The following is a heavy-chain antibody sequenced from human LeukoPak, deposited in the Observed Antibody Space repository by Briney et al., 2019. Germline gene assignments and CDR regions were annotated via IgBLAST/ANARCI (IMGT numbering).Heavy chain of an antibody. V-gene: IGHV3-53*01. CDR3: ARYEGYISSWYRFLDN. CDR2: IYSGGST. Sequence: GGSLRLSCVASGLTVSGNYLSSVRQAPGKGLEWVSVIYSGGSTYYADSAKGRFTISRDNSKNTLYLEMNSLRAEDTAVYYCARYEGYISSWYRFLDNWGQGTLVTVSS. J-gene: IGHJ4*02. CDR1: GLTVSGNY. D-gene: IGHD6-13*01.